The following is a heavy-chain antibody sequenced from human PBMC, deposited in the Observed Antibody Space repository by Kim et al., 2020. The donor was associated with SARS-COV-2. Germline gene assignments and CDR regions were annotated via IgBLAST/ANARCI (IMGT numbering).Heavy chain of an antibody. CDR3: ARDLRGKDY. V-gene: IGHV3-7*01. D-gene: IGHD3-16*01. CDR2: INQDGSGK. J-gene: IGHJ4*02. CDR1: GFTFSSNW. Sequence: GGSLRLSCAASGFTFSSNWMSWVRQAPGKGLEWVANINQDGSGKHYMDSVKGRFTISRDNTKDSLYLQMSSLRAEDTAVYYCARDLRGKDYWGQGTLVTV.